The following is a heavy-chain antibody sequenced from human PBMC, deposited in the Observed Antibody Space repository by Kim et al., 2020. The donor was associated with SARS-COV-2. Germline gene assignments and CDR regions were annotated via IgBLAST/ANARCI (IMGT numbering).Heavy chain of an antibody. CDR3: ARTHYDILTGYPNWFDP. V-gene: IGHV4-39*01. D-gene: IGHD3-9*01. J-gene: IGHJ5*02. Sequence: SETLSLTCTVSGGSISSSSYYWGWIRQPPGKGLEWIGSIYDSGSTYYNPSLKSRVTISVDTSKNQFSLKLSSVTAADTAVYYCARTHYDILTGYPNWFDPWGQGTLVTVSS. CDR1: GGSISSSSYY. CDR2: IYDSGST.